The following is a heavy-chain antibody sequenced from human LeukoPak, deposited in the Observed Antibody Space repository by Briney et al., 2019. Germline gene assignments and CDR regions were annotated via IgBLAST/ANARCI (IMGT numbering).Heavy chain of an antibody. J-gene: IGHJ4*02. CDR3: AKDDAWVRYQD. Sequence: GGSLRLSCAASGFTFSSYVMTWVRQAPGKGLEWVSAISGSGGSTYYADSVKGRFTISRDNSKNTLDLQMNSLRAEDTAVYYCAKDDAWVRYQDWGQGTLVTVSS. V-gene: IGHV3-23*01. CDR1: GFTFSSYV. D-gene: IGHD5-12*01. CDR2: ISGSGGST.